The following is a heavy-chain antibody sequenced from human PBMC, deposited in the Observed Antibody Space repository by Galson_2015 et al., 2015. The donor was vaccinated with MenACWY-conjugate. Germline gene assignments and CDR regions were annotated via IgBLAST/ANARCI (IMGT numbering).Heavy chain of an antibody. CDR3: ARGLKKVGPGVPHYYYGMDV. CDR2: IIPIFGTA. D-gene: IGHD1-26*01. Sequence: SVKVSCKASGGSFSSYAISWVRQAPGQGLEWMGGIIPIFGTANYAQKFQGRVTITADESTSTAYMELSSLRSEDTAVYYCARGLKKVGPGVPHYYYGMDVWGQGTTVTVSS. V-gene: IGHV1-69*13. CDR1: GGSFSSYA. J-gene: IGHJ6*02.